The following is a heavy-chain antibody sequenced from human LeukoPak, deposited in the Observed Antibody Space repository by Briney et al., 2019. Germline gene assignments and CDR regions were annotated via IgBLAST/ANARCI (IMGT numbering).Heavy chain of an antibody. J-gene: IGHJ5*02. CDR1: GFTFSSYS. D-gene: IGHD6-19*01. Sequence: GGSLRLSCAASGFTFSSYSMNWVRQAPGKGLEWVSSISSSSSYIYYADSVKGRFTISRDNAKNSLYLQMNSLRAEDTAVYYCARVRAVAAPGPPFDPWGQGTLVTVSS. CDR3: ARVRAVAAPGPPFDP. CDR2: ISSSSSYI. V-gene: IGHV3-21*01.